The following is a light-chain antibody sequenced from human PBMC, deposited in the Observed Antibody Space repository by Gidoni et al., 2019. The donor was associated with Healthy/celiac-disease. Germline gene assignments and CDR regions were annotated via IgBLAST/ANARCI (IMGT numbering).Light chain of an antibody. V-gene: IGLV1-44*01. J-gene: IGLJ1*01. CDR3: AAWDDSLQGV. CDR1: SSNIGSNT. CDR2: SNN. Sequence: QSVLTQPPSASGTPGQRVTIPCSGSSSNIGSNTVTWYQQLPGTAPKLLIYSNNQRPSGVPDRFSGSKSGTSASLAISGLQSEDEADYYCAAWDDSLQGVFGTGTKVTVL.